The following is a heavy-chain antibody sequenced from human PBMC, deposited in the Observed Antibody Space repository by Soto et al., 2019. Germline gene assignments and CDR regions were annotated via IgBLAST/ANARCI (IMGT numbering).Heavy chain of an antibody. Sequence: QVLLMQSGAEVRKPGASVTVSCEASGVTFGNYEINWVRQAPGQGLEWMGWMNPSSGNTGYAQKFQGRVTMSRITSTNTAYMELRRLTSEDAGVYYCAKNADFFHYHMDVWGEGTTVTVSS. V-gene: IGHV1-8*01. CDR3: AKNADFFHYHMDV. CDR2: MNPSSGNT. J-gene: IGHJ6*03. CDR1: GVTFGNYE.